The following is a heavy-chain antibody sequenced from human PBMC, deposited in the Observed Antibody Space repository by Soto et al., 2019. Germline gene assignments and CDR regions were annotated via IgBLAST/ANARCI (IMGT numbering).Heavy chain of an antibody. V-gene: IGHV3-21*04. J-gene: IGHJ4*02. CDR1: GFTFSSYS. CDR3: AYRTGFDY. CDR2: ISSSRSNI. Sequence: GGSLRLSCAASGFTFSSYSMNWVRQAPGKGLEWVSSISSSRSNIYYADSAKGRFTISRDNSKNTLYLDMNSLIVEDTAVYYCAYRTGFDYWGQGALVTVSS.